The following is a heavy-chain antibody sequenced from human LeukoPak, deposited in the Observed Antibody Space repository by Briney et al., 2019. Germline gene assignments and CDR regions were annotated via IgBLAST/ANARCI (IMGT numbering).Heavy chain of an antibody. D-gene: IGHD4-17*01. CDR3: AKDPNGDYVGTFDM. Sequence: GGSLRLSCAASGFTFSSYGMHWVRQAPGKGLEWVAVISYDGSNKYYADSVKGRFTISRDNAKNTLYLQMNSLRAEDTAVYYCAKDPNGDYVGTFDMWGQGTVVTVSS. V-gene: IGHV3-30*18. CDR2: ISYDGSNK. CDR1: GFTFSSYG. J-gene: IGHJ3*02.